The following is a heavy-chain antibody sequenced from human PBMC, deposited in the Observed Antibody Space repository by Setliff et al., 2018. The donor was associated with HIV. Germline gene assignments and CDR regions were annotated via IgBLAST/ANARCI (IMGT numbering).Heavy chain of an antibody. Sequence: SETLSLTCTVSGGSVTSYYWSWIRQSPEKGLEWIGYIYHTGITNYNPSPKSRLSTSIDTSKNQFSLSLRSVTAADTAVYYCARGSWKDGAQGYFFDHWGQGTLVTVSS. CDR2: IYHTGIT. D-gene: IGHD1-1*01. V-gene: IGHV4-59*02. CDR1: GGSVTSYY. CDR3: ARGSWKDGAQGYFFDH. J-gene: IGHJ4*02.